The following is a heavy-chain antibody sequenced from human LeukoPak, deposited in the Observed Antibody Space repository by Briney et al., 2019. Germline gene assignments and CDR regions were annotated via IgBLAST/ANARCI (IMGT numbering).Heavy chain of an antibody. V-gene: IGHV3-30*03. J-gene: IGHJ6*03. Sequence: PGGSLRLSCAASGFTFSSYGMHWVRQAPGKGLEWVAVISYDGSNKYYADSVKGRFTISRDNSKNTLYLQMNSLRAEDTAVYYCARDNRFGGYYMDVWGKGTTVTVSS. CDR2: ISYDGSNK. D-gene: IGHD3-10*01. CDR1: GFTFSSYG. CDR3: ARDNRFGGYYMDV.